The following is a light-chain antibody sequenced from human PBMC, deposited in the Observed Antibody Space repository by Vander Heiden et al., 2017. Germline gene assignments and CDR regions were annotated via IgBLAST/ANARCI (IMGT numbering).Light chain of an antibody. Sequence: SSELTQDPAVSVALGQTVSITCQGDSLRSYYASWYQQKQGQDPVLVIDGKNNRPSGIPDRFACSSSGKKASLTITGAQAEDEADYDCNCRDSSGNRVVFGGGTKLTVL. J-gene: IGLJ3*02. CDR1: SLRSYY. CDR2: GKN. CDR3: NCRDSSGNRVV. V-gene: IGLV3-19*01.